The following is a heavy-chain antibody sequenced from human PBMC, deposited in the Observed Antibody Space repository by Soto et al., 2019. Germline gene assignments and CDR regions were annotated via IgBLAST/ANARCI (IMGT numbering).Heavy chain of an antibody. CDR3: ARSGYNWNDGAFDI. Sequence: GASVKVSCKASGYTFTSYGIGWVRQAPGQGLEWMGWISAYNGNTNYAQKLQGRVTMTTDTSTSTAYMELRSLRSDDTAVYYCARSGYNWNDGAFDIWGQGTMVTVSS. J-gene: IGHJ3*02. V-gene: IGHV1-18*01. D-gene: IGHD1-1*01. CDR2: ISAYNGNT. CDR1: GYTFTSYG.